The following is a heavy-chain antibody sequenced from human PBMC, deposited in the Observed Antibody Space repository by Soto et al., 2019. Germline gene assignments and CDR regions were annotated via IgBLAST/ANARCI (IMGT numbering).Heavy chain of an antibody. Sequence: QVQLVESGGGVVQPGRSLRLSCAASGFTFSSYAMHWVRQAPGKGLEWVAVISYDGSNKYYADSVKGRFTISRDNSKNTLYLLMNSLRAEDTAVYYCASLWELDYFDYWGQGTLVTVSS. CDR1: GFTFSSYA. D-gene: IGHD1-26*01. CDR2: ISYDGSNK. V-gene: IGHV3-30-3*01. CDR3: ASLWELDYFDY. J-gene: IGHJ4*02.